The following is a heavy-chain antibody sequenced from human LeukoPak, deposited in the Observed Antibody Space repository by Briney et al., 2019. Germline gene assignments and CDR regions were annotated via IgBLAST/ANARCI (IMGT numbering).Heavy chain of an antibody. V-gene: IGHV1-69*13. CDR1: GSTFSSYA. CDR2: IITIFGTA. D-gene: IGHD1-1*01. CDR3: ARDTPLRLENWFDP. Sequence: SVKVSCKTSGSTFSSYAISWVRQAPGQGLEWMGGIITIFGTAKYAQKFQGRVTITADESTTTAYMELSSLRSEDTAVYYCARDTPLRLENWFDPWGQGTLVTVSS. J-gene: IGHJ5*02.